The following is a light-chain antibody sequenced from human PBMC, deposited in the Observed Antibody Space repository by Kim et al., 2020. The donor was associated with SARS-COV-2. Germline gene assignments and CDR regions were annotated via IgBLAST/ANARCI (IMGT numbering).Light chain of an antibody. J-gene: IGKJ1*01. CDR3: QQYKTSPWT. CDR1: QSISSY. Sequence: DIQMTQSPSTLSASVGDRVTITCRASQSISSYLAWYQQKPGQAPELLIYKASILESGVPSRFSGSGSGTEFTLIISSLQPDDFASFYCQQYKTSPWTFGQGTKVDIK. CDR2: KAS. V-gene: IGKV1-5*03.